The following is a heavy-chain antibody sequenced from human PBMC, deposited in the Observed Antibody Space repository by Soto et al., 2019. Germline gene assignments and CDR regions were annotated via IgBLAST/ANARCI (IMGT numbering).Heavy chain of an antibody. V-gene: IGHV3-74*01. CDR1: GFTFSSYW. D-gene: IGHD2-15*01. J-gene: IGHJ4*02. CDR3: ARSHCSGGSCPNGLGY. CDR2: INSDASST. Sequence: EVQLVESGGGLVQPGGSLRLSCAASGFTFSSYWMHWVRQAPGKGLVWVSRINSDASSTSYADSVKGRFTISRDNAKNKLDLAIGRLGGEGKAMYYCARSHCSGGSCPNGLGYWGQGTLVTISS.